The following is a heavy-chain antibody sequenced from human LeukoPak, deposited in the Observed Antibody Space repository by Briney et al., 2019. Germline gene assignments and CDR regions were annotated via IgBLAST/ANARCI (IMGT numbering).Heavy chain of an antibody. V-gene: IGHV3-53*01. Sequence: GGSLRLSCAASGFTVSSNYMSWVRQAPGKGLERVSVISSGGSTSYAASVKGGFTISSGNSKNTTDLQINNLRGEETTAYYCAGFGGTARPSHYHYYYCYYYMDAWGKGTTVTVSS. CDR2: ISSGGST. CDR3: AGFGGTARPSHYHYYYCYYYMDA. D-gene: IGHD6-6*01. CDR1: GFTVSSNY. J-gene: IGHJ6*03.